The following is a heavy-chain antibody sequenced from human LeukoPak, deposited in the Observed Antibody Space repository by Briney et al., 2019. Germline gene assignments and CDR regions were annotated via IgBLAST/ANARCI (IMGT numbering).Heavy chain of an antibody. D-gene: IGHD1-26*01. CDR2: ISSDGKNK. CDR1: GFSFSSYA. Sequence: GRSLRLSCAASGFSFSSYAVHWVRQAPGKGLEWAAVISSDGKNKNYADSVKGRFTISRDNSKSTLYLQVNSLRAEDTAVYYCAKGGKWDVTPFDYWGQGTLVTVSS. V-gene: IGHV3-30*04. CDR3: AKGGKWDVTPFDY. J-gene: IGHJ4*02.